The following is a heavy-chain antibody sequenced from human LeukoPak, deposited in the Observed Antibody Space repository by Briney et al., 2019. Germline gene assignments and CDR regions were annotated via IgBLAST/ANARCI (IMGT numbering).Heavy chain of an antibody. CDR1: GYTFTSYA. V-gene: IGHV1-2*02. CDR3: ARGGLVAHRQYYYYMDF. Sequence: ASVKVSCKASGYTFTSYAMNWVRQAPGQGLEWMGWINPKNGDTNYAQKFQGRATMTRDTSISTAYMELSSLRSDDTAVYYCARGGLVAHRQYYYYMDFWGTGSTVTVSS. J-gene: IGHJ6*03. D-gene: IGHD6-6*01. CDR2: INPKNGDT.